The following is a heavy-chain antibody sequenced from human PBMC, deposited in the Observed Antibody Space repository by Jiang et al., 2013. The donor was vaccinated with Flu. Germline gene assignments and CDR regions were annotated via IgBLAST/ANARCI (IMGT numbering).Heavy chain of an antibody. J-gene: IGHJ5*02. CDR1: SYW. CDR3: ARRRYDYDFWSGYYRRWFDP. CDR2: IYPGDSDT. D-gene: IGHD3-3*01. V-gene: IGHV5-51*01. Sequence: SYWIGWVRQMPGKGLEWMGIIYPGDSDTRYSPSFQGQVTISADKSISTAYLQWSSLKASDTAMYYCARRRYDYDFWSGYYRRWFDPWGQGTLVTVSS.